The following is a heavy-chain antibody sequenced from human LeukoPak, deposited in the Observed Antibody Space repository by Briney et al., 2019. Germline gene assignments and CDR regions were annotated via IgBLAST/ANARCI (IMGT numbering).Heavy chain of an antibody. J-gene: IGHJ3*01. CDR3: ARDPAGGTYDL. CDR1: GFTFSSYW. V-gene: IGHV3-74*01. Sequence: GGPLRLSCAASGFTFSSYWMNWVRQAPGKGLVWVSRIASDGSSTTCADSVKGRFSISRDNAKNTLYLQTNSLRVEDTAVYYCARDPAGGTYDLWGQGTMVTVSS. CDR2: IASDGSST.